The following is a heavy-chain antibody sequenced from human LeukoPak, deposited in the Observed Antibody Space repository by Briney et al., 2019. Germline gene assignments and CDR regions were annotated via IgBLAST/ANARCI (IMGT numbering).Heavy chain of an antibody. D-gene: IGHD5/OR15-5a*01. Sequence: GGSLRLSCAASGFPFTVYPTHWVRQAPGKGLEWVSVSSSDETYKFYADSVRGRFTISGDNSKNRLYLQMSDLRAEDTAVYFCARSVSGVWLFDYWGRGTLVTVSS. CDR1: GFPFTVYP. V-gene: IGHV3-30-3*01. J-gene: IGHJ4*02. CDR2: SSSDETYK. CDR3: ARSVSGVWLFDY.